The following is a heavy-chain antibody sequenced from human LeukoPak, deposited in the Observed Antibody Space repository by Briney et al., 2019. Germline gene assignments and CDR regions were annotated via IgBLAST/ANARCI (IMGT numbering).Heavy chain of an antibody. Sequence: SETLSLTCTVSGGSISSGGYYWSWIRQHPGKGLEWIGYIYYSGSTYYNPSLKSRVTISVDTSKNQFSLKLSSVTAADTAVYYCARAPTVTIHYYYYGMGVWGQGTTVTVSS. V-gene: IGHV4-31*03. D-gene: IGHD4-17*01. CDR3: ARAPTVTIHYYYYGMGV. J-gene: IGHJ6*02. CDR1: GGSISSGGYY. CDR2: IYYSGST.